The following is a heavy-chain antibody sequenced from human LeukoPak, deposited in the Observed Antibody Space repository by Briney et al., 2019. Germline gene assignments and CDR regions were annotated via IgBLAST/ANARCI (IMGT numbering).Heavy chain of an antibody. V-gene: IGHV4-59*01. Sequence: SETLSLTCTVSGGSISSYYWSWVRQPPGKGLEWIGFVYYTGSTNYSPSLKSRVTISVDTSKNQLSLKLRSVTAADTAVYYCARISSSNWYNERGAFDVWGQGTMVTVSS. J-gene: IGHJ3*01. CDR2: VYYTGST. CDR3: ARISSSNWYNERGAFDV. D-gene: IGHD6-13*01. CDR1: GGSISSYY.